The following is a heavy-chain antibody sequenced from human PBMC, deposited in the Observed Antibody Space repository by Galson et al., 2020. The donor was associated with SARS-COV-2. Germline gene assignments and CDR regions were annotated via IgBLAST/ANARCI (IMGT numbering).Heavy chain of an antibody. CDR1: GITFSDHH. J-gene: IGHJ4*02. D-gene: IGHD2-15*01. Sequence: QLGESLKISCAASGITFSDHHMDWVRQAPGKGLEWVGRSENKANSYTTLYAASVKGRFTISRDDSKNFLFLQMNSLQTEDTAVYYCHRAFCSGGNCYGDYWGQGALVTVSS. V-gene: IGHV3-72*01. CDR2: SENKANSYTT. CDR3: HRAFCSGGNCYGDY.